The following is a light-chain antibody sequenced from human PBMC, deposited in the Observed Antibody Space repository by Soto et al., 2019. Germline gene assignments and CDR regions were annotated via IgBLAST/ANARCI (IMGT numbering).Light chain of an antibody. CDR2: GAF. CDR1: QSVSSK. J-gene: IGKJ2*01. Sequence: IVMTQSPATLSVSPGEGATLSCKASQSVSSKLAWYQQKPGQAPRVLIYGAFTRATGIPARFSGSGSGTEFTLTISSLQSEDFAVYYCLQYNNWPYTFGQGTKLEIK. V-gene: IGKV3-15*01. CDR3: LQYNNWPYT.